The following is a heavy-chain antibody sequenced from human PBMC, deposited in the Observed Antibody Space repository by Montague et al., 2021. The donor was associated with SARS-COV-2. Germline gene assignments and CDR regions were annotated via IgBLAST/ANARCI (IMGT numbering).Heavy chain of an antibody. CDR1: GFSYTIHY. CDR3: VREVWWSFDL. D-gene: IGHD2-8*02. CDR2: IIREGTET. J-gene: IGHJ4*02. Sequence: SLRLSCAASGFSYTIHYMSWVRQAPGKGLQWIAKIIREGTETYYADSVRGRFIVSRDNAKKSMTLEVHSLTVDDTAVYYCVREVWWSFDLWGQGAPVTVSS. V-gene: IGHV3-7*03.